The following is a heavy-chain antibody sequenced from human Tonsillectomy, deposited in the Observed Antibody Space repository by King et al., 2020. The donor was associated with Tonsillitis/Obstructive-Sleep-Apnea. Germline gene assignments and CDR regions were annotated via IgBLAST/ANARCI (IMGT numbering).Heavy chain of an antibody. D-gene: IGHD3-3*01. CDR3: ARAPSRFTIFGVDP. V-gene: IGHV4-34*01. J-gene: IGHJ5*02. CDR2: INHSGST. Sequence: VQLQQWGAGLLKPSETLSLTCAVYGGSFSGYYWSWIRQPPGKGLEWIGEINHSGSTNYNPSLKSRVTISVDTSKNQFSLKLSSVTAADTAVYYCARAPSRFTIFGVDPWGQGTLVTVSS. CDR1: GGSFSGYY.